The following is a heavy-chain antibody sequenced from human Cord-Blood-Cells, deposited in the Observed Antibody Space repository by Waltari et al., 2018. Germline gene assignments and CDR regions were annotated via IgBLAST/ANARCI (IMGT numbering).Heavy chain of an antibody. V-gene: IGHV3-73*01. CDR2: IRSKANSYAT. J-gene: IGHJ4*02. Sequence: AGSGFTFSGSAMHWVRQASGKGLEWVGRIRSKANSYATAYAASVKGRFTISRDDSKNTAYLQMNSLKTEDTAVYYCTRHGTGDIDYWGQGTLVTVSS. CDR3: TRHGTGDIDY. D-gene: IGHD7-27*01. CDR1: GFTFSGSA.